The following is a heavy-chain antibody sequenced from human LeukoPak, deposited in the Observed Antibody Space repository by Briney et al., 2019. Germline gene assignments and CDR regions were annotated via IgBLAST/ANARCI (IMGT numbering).Heavy chain of an antibody. CDR2: ITPIFGTA. J-gene: IGHJ6*03. Sequence: ASVKVSCKASGGTFSSYAISWVRQAPGQGLEWMGGITPIFGTANYAQKFQGRVTITADKSTSTAYMELSSLRSEDTAVYYCARGPRITLVRGGQWYYYMDVWGKGTTVTISS. V-gene: IGHV1-69*06. D-gene: IGHD3-10*01. CDR1: GGTFSSYA. CDR3: ARGPRITLVRGGQWYYYMDV.